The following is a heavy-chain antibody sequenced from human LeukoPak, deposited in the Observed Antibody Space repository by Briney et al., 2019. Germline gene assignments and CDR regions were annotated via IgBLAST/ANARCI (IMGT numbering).Heavy chain of an antibody. V-gene: IGHV3-30-3*01. J-gene: IGHJ6*02. CDR1: GFTISSYA. D-gene: IGHD3-22*01. CDR2: ISYDGSNK. CDR3: ARVEEVVINPPGTGNGMDV. Sequence: GGSLRLSCAASGFTISSYAMHWVRQAPGKGLEWVAVISYDGSNKYYADSVKGRFTISRDNSKNTLYLQMNSLRAEDTAVYYCARVEEVVINPPGTGNGMDVWGQGTTVTVSS.